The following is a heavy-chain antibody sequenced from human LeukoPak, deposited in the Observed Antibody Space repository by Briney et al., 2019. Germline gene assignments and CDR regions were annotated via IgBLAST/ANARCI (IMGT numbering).Heavy chain of an antibody. CDR2: ISLDGNNA. V-gene: IGHV3-43*01. D-gene: IGHD5-18*01. CDR3: AKGRRRGYAYGTIDS. Sequence: GGSLRLSCAASGFTFDYFTMYWVRQSPGKGLEWVSLISLDGNNAYYADSVRGRFTISRDNSKNFLYLQMNSLTSEDTALYYCAKGRRRGYAYGTIDSWGQGTLVTVSS. J-gene: IGHJ4*02. CDR1: GFTFDYFT.